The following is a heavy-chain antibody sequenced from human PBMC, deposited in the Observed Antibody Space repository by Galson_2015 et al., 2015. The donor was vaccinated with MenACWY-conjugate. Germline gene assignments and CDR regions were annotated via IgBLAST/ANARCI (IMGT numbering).Heavy chain of an antibody. CDR3: ATHKRWRRDTSGAFDI. Sequence: SLRLSGAASGFTFSSYGMHWVRQAPGKGLEWVAVISYDGSNKYYADSVKGRFTISRDNSKNTLYLQMNSLRAEDTAVYYCATHKRWRRDTSGAFDIWGQGTMVTVSS. J-gene: IGHJ3*02. CDR2: ISYDGSNK. CDR1: GFTFSSYG. V-gene: IGHV3-30*03. D-gene: IGHD4-23*01.